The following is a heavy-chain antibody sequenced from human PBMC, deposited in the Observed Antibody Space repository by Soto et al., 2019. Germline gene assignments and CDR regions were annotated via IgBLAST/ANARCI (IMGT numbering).Heavy chain of an antibody. CDR1: GFTFDDYA. J-gene: IGHJ6*02. CDR2: ISWDSGSI. V-gene: IGHV3-9*01. CDR3: AKDKGQWLAPYYYGMDV. Sequence: EVQLVESGGGLVQPGRSLRLSCAASGFTFDDYAMHWVRQAPGKGLEWVSRISWDSGSIGYADSVKGRFTISRDNAKNSLYLQMTSLRPEDTALYYCAKDKGQWLAPYYYGMDVWGQGTTVTVSS. D-gene: IGHD6-19*01.